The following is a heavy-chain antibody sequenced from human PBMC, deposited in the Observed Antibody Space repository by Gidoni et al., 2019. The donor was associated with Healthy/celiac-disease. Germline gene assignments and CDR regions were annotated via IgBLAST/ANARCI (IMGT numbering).Heavy chain of an antibody. V-gene: IGHV3-30*03. CDR1: RFPFCSYC. J-gene: IGHJ4*02. Sequence: QVQLVESGGGVVKPGWSLRLSCAASRFPFCSYCMPWVGQAPGKGLEWVAVISYDGSTKYYADSVKGRFTISRDNSKNTLYLQMNSLRAEDTAVYYCARDRVPTNYFDYWGQGTLVTVSS. D-gene: IGHD3-10*01. CDR3: ARDRVPTNYFDY. CDR2: ISYDGSTK.